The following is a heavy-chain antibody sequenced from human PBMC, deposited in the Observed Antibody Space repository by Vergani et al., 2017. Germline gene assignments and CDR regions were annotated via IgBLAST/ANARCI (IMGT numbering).Heavy chain of an antibody. J-gene: IGHJ4*02. CDR1: GGSFSGYY. Sequence: QVQLQQWGAGLLKPSETLSLTCAVYGGSFSGYYWSWIRQPPGKGREWIGEINHSGSTNYNPSLKSRVTISVDTSKNQFSLKLSSVTAADTAVYYCARGYSYGYWGQGTLVTVSS. CDR2: INHSGST. V-gene: IGHV4-34*01. D-gene: IGHD5-18*01. CDR3: ARGYSYGY.